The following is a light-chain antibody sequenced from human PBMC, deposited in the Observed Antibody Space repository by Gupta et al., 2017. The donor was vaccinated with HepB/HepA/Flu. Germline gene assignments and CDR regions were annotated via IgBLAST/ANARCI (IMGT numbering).Light chain of an antibody. CDR3: QAWDSSTGV. J-gene: IGLJ1*01. Sequence: SYELTQPPSVPVSPGQTASITCSGDKLGDKYACWYQQKPGQSPVLVIYQDSKRSSGIPERFSGSNSGNTATLTISGTQAMDEADYYCQAWDSSTGVFGTGTKVTVL. CDR2: QDS. CDR1: KLGDKY. V-gene: IGLV3-1*01.